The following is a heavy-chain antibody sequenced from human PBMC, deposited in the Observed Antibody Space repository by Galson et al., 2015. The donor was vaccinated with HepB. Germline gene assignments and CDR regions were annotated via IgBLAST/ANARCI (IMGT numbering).Heavy chain of an antibody. Sequence: SLRLSCAASGFTFSSYGMHWVRQAPGKGLEWVAVISYDGSDKYYADSVKGRFTISRDNSKNTLYLQMNSLRAEDTAVYYCANSPLNYGDYVRVDAVVPYYFDYWGQGTLVTVSS. J-gene: IGHJ4*02. CDR3: ANSPLNYGDYVRVDAVVPYYFDY. CDR2: ISYDGSDK. V-gene: IGHV3-30*18. D-gene: IGHD4-17*01. CDR1: GFTFSSYG.